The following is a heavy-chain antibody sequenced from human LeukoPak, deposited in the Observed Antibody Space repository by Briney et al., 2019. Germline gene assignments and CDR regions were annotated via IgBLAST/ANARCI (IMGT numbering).Heavy chain of an antibody. CDR3: AREYYDFWSGPYMDV. V-gene: IGHV3-7*01. J-gene: IGHJ6*03. CDR2: IKQDGSEK. Sequence: GGSLRLSCAASGFTFSSYWMSWVRQAPGKGLEWVANIKQDGSEKYYVDSVKGRFTISRDNAKNSLYLQMNSLRAEDTAVYYGAREYYDFWSGPYMDVWGKGTTVTVSS. CDR1: GFTFSSYW. D-gene: IGHD3-3*01.